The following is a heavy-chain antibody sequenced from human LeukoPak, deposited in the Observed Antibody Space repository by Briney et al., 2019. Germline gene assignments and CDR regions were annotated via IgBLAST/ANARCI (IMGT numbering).Heavy chain of an antibody. D-gene: IGHD6-19*01. V-gene: IGHV1-24*01. J-gene: IGHJ4*02. CDR2: FDPEDGET. CDR1: GYTLTELS. Sequence: AASVKVSCTVSGYTLTELSMHWVRQAPGKGLEWMGGFDPEDGETIYAQKFQGRVTMTRDTSISTAYMELSRLRSDDTAVYYCARVEPVAGIFDYWGQGTLVTVSS. CDR3: ARVEPVAGIFDY.